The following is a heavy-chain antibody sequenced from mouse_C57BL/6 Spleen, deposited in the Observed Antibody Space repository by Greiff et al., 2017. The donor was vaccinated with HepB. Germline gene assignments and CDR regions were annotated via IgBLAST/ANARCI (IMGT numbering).Heavy chain of an antibody. D-gene: IGHD2-4*01. J-gene: IGHJ2*01. CDR1: GYTFTSYW. V-gene: IGHV1-64*01. CDR3: ASVYDYDYFDY. CDR2: IHPNSGST. Sequence: QVQLQQSGAELVTPGASVKLSCKASGYTFTSYWMHWVKQRPGQGLEWIGMIHPNSGSTNYNEKFKSKATLTVDKSSSTAYMQLSSLTSEDSAVYYRASVYDYDYFDYWGQGTTLTVSS.